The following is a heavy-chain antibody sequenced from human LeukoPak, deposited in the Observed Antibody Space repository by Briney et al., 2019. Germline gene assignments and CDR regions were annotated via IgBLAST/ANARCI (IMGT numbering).Heavy chain of an antibody. Sequence: GGSLRLSCAVSGNYANSWVRQVPGKGLQWVSTLSGSGGFAHYADSVKGRFTISRDNSKNTLYLHMNSLRAEDTAVYYCARDRVRPYCSGGSCYPQYFQHWGQGTLVTVSS. CDR1: GNYA. J-gene: IGHJ1*01. CDR2: LSGSGGFA. V-gene: IGHV3-23*01. D-gene: IGHD2-15*01. CDR3: ARDRVRPYCSGGSCYPQYFQH.